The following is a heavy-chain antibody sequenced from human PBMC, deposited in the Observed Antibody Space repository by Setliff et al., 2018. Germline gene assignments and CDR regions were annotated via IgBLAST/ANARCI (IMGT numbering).Heavy chain of an antibody. CDR2: ISCYDGNT. J-gene: IGHJ4*02. D-gene: IGHD2-21*02. CDR3: ARVRPCGGDCSTGVGGPYYFDH. CDR1: GYTFNSYG. V-gene: IGHV1-18*01. Sequence: SVKVSCKASGYTFNSYGISWVRQAPGQGLEWMGWISCYDGNTRYARQIQGRVTMTTDTSTTTANMELRSLTSDDTAVYYCARVRPCGGDCSTGVGGPYYFDHWGQGTLVTVSS.